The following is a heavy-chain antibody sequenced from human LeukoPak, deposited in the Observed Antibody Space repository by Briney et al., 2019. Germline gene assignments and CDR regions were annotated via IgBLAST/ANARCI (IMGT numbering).Heavy chain of an antibody. D-gene: IGHD6-13*01. Sequence: PGGPLRLSCAASGFTFSSYWMSWVRQAPGKGLEWVANIKQDGSEKYYVDSVKGRFTISRDNAKNSLYLQMNSLRAEDAAVYYCARGSGIAAPSNYFDYWGQGTLVTVSS. CDR3: ARGSGIAAPSNYFDY. CDR2: IKQDGSEK. CDR1: GFTFSSYW. J-gene: IGHJ4*02. V-gene: IGHV3-7*01.